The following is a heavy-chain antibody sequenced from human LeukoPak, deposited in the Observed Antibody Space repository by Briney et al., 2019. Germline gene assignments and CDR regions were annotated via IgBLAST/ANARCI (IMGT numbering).Heavy chain of an antibody. CDR1: GYTFTSYY. Sequence: ASVKVSCKAAGYTFTSYYMHWVRQAPGQGGEGRGIINPSGGSTSYAQKFQGRVTMTRDTSTSTVYMELSSLRSEDTAVYYCARDAIDAFDIWGQGTMVTVSS. V-gene: IGHV1-46*01. CDR3: ARDAIDAFDI. CDR2: INPSGGST. J-gene: IGHJ3*02.